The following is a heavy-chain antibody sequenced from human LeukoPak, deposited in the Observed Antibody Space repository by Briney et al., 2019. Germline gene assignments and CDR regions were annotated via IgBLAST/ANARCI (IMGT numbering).Heavy chain of an antibody. CDR1: GYTFTDYY. V-gene: IGHV1-2*02. J-gene: IGHJ5*02. CDR3: ARVSTSGYRDWLDP. D-gene: IGHD3-9*01. Sequence: ASVKVSCKASGYTFTDYYMQWVRQAPGQGLECMGWINPNSGGTNYAQKFQGRVTMTRDTSISTVYMELSRLKFDDTAVYYCARVSTSGYRDWLDPWGQGTLVTVSS. CDR2: INPNSGGT.